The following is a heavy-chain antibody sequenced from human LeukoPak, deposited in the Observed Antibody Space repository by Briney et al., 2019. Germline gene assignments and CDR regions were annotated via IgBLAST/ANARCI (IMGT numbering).Heavy chain of an antibody. CDR3: ATPVDTAMVTYTGFGY. CDR1: GYTLTELS. D-gene: IGHD5-18*01. J-gene: IGHJ4*02. CDR2: FDPEDGET. V-gene: IGHV1-24*01. Sequence: ASVKVSCKVSGYTLTELSMHWVRQAPGKGLEWMGGFDPEDGETIYAQKFQGRVTMTEDTSTDTAYMELSSLRSEDTAVYYCATPVDTAMVTYTGFGYWGQGTLVTVSS.